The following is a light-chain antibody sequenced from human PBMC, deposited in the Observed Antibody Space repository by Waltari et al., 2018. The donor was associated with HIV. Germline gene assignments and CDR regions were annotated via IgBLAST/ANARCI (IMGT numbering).Light chain of an antibody. CDR3: MIWYGNIWV. J-gene: IGLJ3*02. CDR2: YKSESDK. CDR1: SGVNVQNYR. V-gene: IGLV5-45*03. Sequence: QAVLTQPFSLSASPGASASLSCTLRSGVNVQNYRIYWYQQRPGSPPRYLLRYKSESDKELGSGIASRFSGSTDVTGNAGNLVIAGLQAEDEADYYCMIWYGNIWVFGGGTKLTV.